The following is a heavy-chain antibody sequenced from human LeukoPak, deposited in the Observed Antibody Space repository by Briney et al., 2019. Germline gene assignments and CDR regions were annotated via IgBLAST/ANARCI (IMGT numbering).Heavy chain of an antibody. J-gene: IGHJ4*02. CDR1: GYTFTGYF. V-gene: IGHV1-8*02. CDR2: MNPNSGNT. Sequence: ASVKVSCKASGYTFTGYFIHWVRQAPGQGLEWMGWMNPNSGNTGYAQKFQGRVTMTRNTSISTAYMELSSLRSEDTAVYYCARIKSLPRRSNIVVVPATTYFDYWGQGTLVTVSS. D-gene: IGHD2-2*01. CDR3: ARIKSLPRRSNIVVVPATTYFDY.